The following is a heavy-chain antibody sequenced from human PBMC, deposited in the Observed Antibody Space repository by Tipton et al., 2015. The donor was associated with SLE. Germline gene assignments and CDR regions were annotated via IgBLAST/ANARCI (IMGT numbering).Heavy chain of an antibody. CDR1: GGSISSSDDY. J-gene: IGHJ5*02. CDR2: TYFSGST. CDR3: ARENNWFDP. V-gene: IGHV4-39*07. Sequence: TLSLTCTVSGGSISSSDDYWGWIRQSPGKELEWIGSTYFSGSTYYNSSLKSRVTISLDASKNQFSLKLSSVTAADTAVYYCARENNWFDPWGQGTLVTVSS.